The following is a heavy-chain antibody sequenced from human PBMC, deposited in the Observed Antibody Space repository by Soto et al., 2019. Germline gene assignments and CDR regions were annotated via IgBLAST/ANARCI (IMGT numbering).Heavy chain of an antibody. CDR1: GFRFSTYS. CDR3: TRDPVPDSSGYFPFDY. V-gene: IGHV3-21*01. Sequence: EVQLVESGGCLVKPGGSLRLSCAASGFRFSTYSMNWVRQAPGKGLEWVASISTTNSYIYYADSVRGRFTISRDNAKNSLVLQMNSLRAEDTAVYYCTRDPVPDSSGYFPFDYWGQGTLVTVSS. D-gene: IGHD3-22*01. CDR2: ISTTNSYI. J-gene: IGHJ4*02.